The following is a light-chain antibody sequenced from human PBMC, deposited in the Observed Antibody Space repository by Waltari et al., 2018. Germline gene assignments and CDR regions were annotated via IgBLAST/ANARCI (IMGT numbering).Light chain of an antibody. Sequence: QLVLTQSSSASASLGASVKLTCTLSSGHSTYAIAWHQQQPEKGPRFLMKVNNDGSHNKGDGIPDRFSGSSSVAERYLTISSLQSEDEADYYCQTWGTGIWVFGGGTKLTVL. V-gene: IGLV4-69*01. J-gene: IGLJ3*02. CDR3: QTWGTGIWV. CDR2: VNNDGSH. CDR1: SGHSTYA.